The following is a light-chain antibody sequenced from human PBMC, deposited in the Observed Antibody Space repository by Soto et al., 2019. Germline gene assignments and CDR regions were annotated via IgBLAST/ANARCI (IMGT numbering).Light chain of an antibody. CDR2: NTN. CDR3: VLYMGGGISL. J-gene: IGLJ2*01. V-gene: IGLV8-61*01. Sequence: QAVVTQEPSFSVSPGGTVTLTCGLDSGSVSTSYYPNWYQQTPGQAPRTLICNTNTRSSGVPARFSGSILGNKAALTITGAQADDESDYYCVLYMGGGISLFGGGTKVTVL. CDR1: SGSVSTSYY.